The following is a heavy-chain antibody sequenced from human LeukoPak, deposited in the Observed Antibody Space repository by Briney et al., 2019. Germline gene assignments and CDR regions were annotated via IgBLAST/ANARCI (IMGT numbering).Heavy chain of an antibody. Sequence: ASLRLSCAASGFTVSSNYMSWVRQAPGKGLEWVSVIYSGGSTYYADSVKGRFTISRDNSKNTLYLQMNSLRAEDTAVYYCARDRGYSYGYYYYYYYGMDVWGQGTTVTVSS. CDR2: IYSGGST. V-gene: IGHV3-66*01. CDR3: ARDRGYSYGYYYYYYYGMDV. CDR1: GFTVSSNY. D-gene: IGHD5-18*01. J-gene: IGHJ6*02.